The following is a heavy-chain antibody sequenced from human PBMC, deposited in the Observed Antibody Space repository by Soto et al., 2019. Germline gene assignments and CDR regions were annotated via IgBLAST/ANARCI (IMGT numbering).Heavy chain of an antibody. Sequence: SVKVSCKASGGTFSSYAISWVRQAPGQGLEWMGGIIPIFGTANYAQKFQGRVTITADESTSTAYMELSSLRSEDTAVYYCASRPRAVNWFDPWGQGTLVPVSS. CDR3: ASRPRAVNWFDP. J-gene: IGHJ5*02. V-gene: IGHV1-69*13. D-gene: IGHD6-19*01. CDR2: IIPIFGTA. CDR1: GGTFSSYA.